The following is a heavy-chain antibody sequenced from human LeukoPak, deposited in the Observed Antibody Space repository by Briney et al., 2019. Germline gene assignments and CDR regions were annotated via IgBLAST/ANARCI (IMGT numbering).Heavy chain of an antibody. J-gene: IGHJ6*02. CDR1: GFTVSNSD. CDR3: ARGGGLDV. Sequence: GGSLRLSCEASGFTVSNSDMSWARQAPGKGLEWVASINHNGNVNYYVDSVKGRFTISRDNAKNSLYLQMSNLRAEDTAVYFCARGGGLDVWGQGATVTVSS. V-gene: IGHV3-7*03. CDR2: INHNGNVN. D-gene: IGHD3-16*01.